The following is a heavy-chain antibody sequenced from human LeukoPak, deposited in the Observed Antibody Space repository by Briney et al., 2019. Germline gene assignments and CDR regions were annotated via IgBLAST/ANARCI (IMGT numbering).Heavy chain of an antibody. J-gene: IGHJ4*02. Sequence: GGSLRLSCAASGFTFSTYWMHWVRPLPGKGLVWVSRISNDGSNVGYADSVKGRFTISRDNAKNTLFLQMNSLTADDTAVYYCAREFPASFDCWGQGTLVTVSS. V-gene: IGHV3-74*01. CDR3: AREFPASFDC. CDR2: ISNDGSNV. CDR1: GFTFSTYW.